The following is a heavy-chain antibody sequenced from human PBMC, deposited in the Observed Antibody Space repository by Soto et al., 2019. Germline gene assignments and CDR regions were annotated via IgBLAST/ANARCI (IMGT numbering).Heavy chain of an antibody. D-gene: IGHD2-21*01. CDR1: GGSISTSRSY. CDR3: ARQPTTGDTDLWFDP. Sequence: QLQLLESGPGLVKASETLSLTCNVSGGSISTSRSYWAWIRQPPGKVLEWLANIFYSGSTYYNPSLASRVTVSVDTSKNEFSLKLRSVTAADTAVYYCARQPTTGDTDLWFDPWGQGTLVTVSS. J-gene: IGHJ5*02. V-gene: IGHV4-39*01. CDR2: IFYSGST.